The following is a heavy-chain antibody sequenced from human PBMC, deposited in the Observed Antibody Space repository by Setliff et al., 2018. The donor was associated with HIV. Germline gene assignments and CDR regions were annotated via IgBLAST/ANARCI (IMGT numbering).Heavy chain of an antibody. CDR3: ARLFQWMSYSFDI. V-gene: IGHV4-59*04. Sequence: KTSETLSLTCTVSGGSISSHYWSWIRQPPGKGLEWIGSIYHSGSTYYNPSLKSRVTISVDTSNNQFSLKLSSVTAADTGVYYCARLFQWMSYSFDIWGQGTKVTVSS. J-gene: IGHJ3*02. CDR2: IYHSGST. D-gene: IGHD2-15*01. CDR1: GGSISSHY.